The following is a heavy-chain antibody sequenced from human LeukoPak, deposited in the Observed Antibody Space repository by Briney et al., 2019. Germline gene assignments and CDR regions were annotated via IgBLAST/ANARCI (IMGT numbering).Heavy chain of an antibody. CDR2: INSDGSTT. CDR1: GFTFSSYA. V-gene: IGHV3-74*01. CDR3: ARDFGEFDY. J-gene: IGHJ4*02. Sequence: GGSLRLSCAASGFTFSSYAMSWVRQAPGKGLVWVSRINSDGSTTTYADSVKGRFTISRDNPKNTLYLQMNSLRAEDTAVYYCARDFGEFDYWGQGTLVTVSS. D-gene: IGHD3-10*01.